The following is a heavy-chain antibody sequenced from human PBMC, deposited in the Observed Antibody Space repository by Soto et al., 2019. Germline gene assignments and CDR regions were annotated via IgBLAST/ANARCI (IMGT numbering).Heavy chain of an antibody. V-gene: IGHV4-34*01. CDR1: GVSFVDYN. CDR2: INHDGNT. CDR3: AGFFKDKDGRLDP. J-gene: IGHJ5*02. D-gene: IGHD2-15*01. Sequence: QVRLPQWGAGLLKPSETLSLTCAVYGVSFVDYNWSWVRQSPGKGLEWIGEINHDGNTNYNASLKGRVTISIDTSKDQFSLRLRSVTAADTAMYFCAGFFKDKDGRLDPWGQGTRVTVPP.